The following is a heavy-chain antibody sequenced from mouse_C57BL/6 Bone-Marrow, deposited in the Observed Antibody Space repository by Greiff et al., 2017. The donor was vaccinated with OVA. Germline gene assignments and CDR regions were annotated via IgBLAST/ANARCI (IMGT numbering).Heavy chain of an antibody. V-gene: IGHV2-2*01. J-gene: IGHJ2*01. D-gene: IGHD1-1*01. CDR1: GFSLTSYG. CDR3: ARGDYYGKNFDY. CDR2: IWSGGST. Sequence: QVQLQQSGPGLVQPSQSLSITCTVSGFSLTSYGVHWVRQSPGKGLEWLGVIWSGGSTDYNAALISRLSISKDNSKSQVFFKMNSLQADDTAIYDCARGDYYGKNFDYWGQGTTLTVSS.